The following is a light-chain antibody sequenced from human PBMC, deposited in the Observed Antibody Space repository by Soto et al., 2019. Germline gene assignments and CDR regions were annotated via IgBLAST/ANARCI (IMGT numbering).Light chain of an antibody. V-gene: IGKV1-5*01. J-gene: IGKJ1*01. CDR2: DAS. CDR1: QTISSW. Sequence: DIQMTQSPSTLSGSVGDRVTITCRASQTISSWLAWYQQKPGKAPNLLIYDASTLHSGVPSRFSGSGSVTEFTLTISSLQPDDFATYYCQQYNTYPWTFGQGTKVDIK. CDR3: QQYNTYPWT.